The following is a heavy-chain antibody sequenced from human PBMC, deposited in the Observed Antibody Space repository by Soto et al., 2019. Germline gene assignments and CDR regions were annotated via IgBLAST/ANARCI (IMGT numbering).Heavy chain of an antibody. CDR3: ARDGEWELQPDFDY. Sequence: EVQLVESGGGLVQPGGSLILSCAASGFTFSSYWMHWVRQAPGKGLVWVSRINSDGSSTSYADSVKGRFTISRDNAKNTLYLQMNSPRAEDTAVYYCARDGEWELQPDFDYWGQGTLVTVSS. J-gene: IGHJ4*02. CDR2: INSDGSST. D-gene: IGHD1-26*01. V-gene: IGHV3-74*01. CDR1: GFTFSSYW.